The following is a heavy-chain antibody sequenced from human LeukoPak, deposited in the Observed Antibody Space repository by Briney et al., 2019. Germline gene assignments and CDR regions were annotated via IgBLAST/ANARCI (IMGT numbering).Heavy chain of an antibody. V-gene: IGHV4-34*01. CDR1: GGSFSGYY. J-gene: IGHJ1*01. CDR3: ARDGGHYGSGSYHV. CDR2: INHSGST. Sequence: NSSETLSLTCAVYGGSFSGYYWSWIRQPPGKGLEWIGEINHSGSTNYNPSLKSRVTISVDTSKNQFSLKLSSVTAADTAVYYCARDGGHYGSGSYHVWGQGTLVTVSS. D-gene: IGHD3-10*01.